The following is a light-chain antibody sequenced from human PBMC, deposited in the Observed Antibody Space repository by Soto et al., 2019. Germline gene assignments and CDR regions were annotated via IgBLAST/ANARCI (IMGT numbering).Light chain of an antibody. CDR1: QGIGTW. CDR3: QQVNTFPPT. Sequence: DIQMTQSPSSVSASVGDRVTITCRASQGIGTWLAWYQRKPGKAPKLLIYAASSLQSGVPSRFSGSGSGTDFTLTITSLQPEDFATYFCQQVNTFPPTFGQGTRLEIK. J-gene: IGKJ5*01. CDR2: AAS. V-gene: IGKV1-12*01.